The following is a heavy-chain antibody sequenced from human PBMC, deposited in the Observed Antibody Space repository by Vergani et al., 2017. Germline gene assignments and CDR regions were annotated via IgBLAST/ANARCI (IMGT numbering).Heavy chain of an antibody. CDR2: IYHSGGA. D-gene: IGHD3-9*01. CDR3: ARTESFILRYFHWAL. Sequence: QLHLQESGPGLVKPSETLSLTCTVSGGSFTSSSYYWGWIRQPPGKGLEWIGNIYHSGGAYYNPFLKGRVTISVDTSKNQFSLEVTSVTAADTAIYFCARTESFILRYFHWALWGQGALVTVSS. CDR1: GGSFTSSSYY. J-gene: IGHJ4*02. V-gene: IGHV4-39*01.